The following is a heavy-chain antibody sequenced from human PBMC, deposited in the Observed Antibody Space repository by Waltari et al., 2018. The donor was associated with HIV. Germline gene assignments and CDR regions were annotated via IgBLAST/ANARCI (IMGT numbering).Heavy chain of an antibody. CDR2: HDPRTGGA. Sequence: QVHLVQSGPEVRRPGASVTVSCKASAYTFTDHYIHWVRQAPGQGPGGLGRHDPRTGGARYAPTFQGHVTMTRYTSLTTAYLDWTIRQSDDTAVYFCARGEDVTVISSAPGYRLDVWGKGTLVNVSS. J-gene: IGHJ5*02. CDR1: AYTFTDHY. D-gene: IGHD4-4*01. V-gene: IGHV1-2*06. CDR3: ARGEDVTVISSAPGYRLDV.